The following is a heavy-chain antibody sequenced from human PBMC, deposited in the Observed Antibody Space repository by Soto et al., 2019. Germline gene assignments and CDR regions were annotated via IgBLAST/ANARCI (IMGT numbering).Heavy chain of an antibody. CDR2: IYSGGST. J-gene: IGHJ4*02. Sequence: EVQLVESGGGLVQPGGSLRLSCAASGFTVSSNYMSWVRQAPGKGLEWVSVIYSGGSTYYADSVKGRFTISRDNSKNTLYLQMNSLRAEYTAVYYCASGYCSGGSCYPYYFDYWGQGILVTVSS. V-gene: IGHV3-66*01. D-gene: IGHD2-15*01. CDR3: ASGYCSGGSCYPYYFDY. CDR1: GFTVSSNY.